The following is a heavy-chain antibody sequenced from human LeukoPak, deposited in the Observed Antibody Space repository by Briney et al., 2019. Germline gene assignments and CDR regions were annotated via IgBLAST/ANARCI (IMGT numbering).Heavy chain of an antibody. J-gene: IGHJ4*02. CDR3: ARDTSTVQTYFDY. Sequence: SVTVSCTASGGTFSSYAISWVRQAPGQGLEWMGRIIPIFGIANYAQTFQGRVTITADKSTSTAYMELSSLRSEDTAVYYWARDTSTVQTYFDYWGQGTLVTVSS. CDR1: GGTFSSYA. CDR2: IIPIFGIA. V-gene: IGHV1-69*04. D-gene: IGHD1-1*01.